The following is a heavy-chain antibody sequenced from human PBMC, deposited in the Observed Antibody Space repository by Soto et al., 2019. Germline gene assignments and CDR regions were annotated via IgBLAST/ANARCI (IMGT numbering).Heavy chain of an antibody. J-gene: IGHJ6*02. CDR1: GYTFTSYD. D-gene: IGHD1-26*01. CDR3: AGVGVTYYYYGMDV. Sequence: ASVKVSCKASGYTFTSYDINWVRQATGQGLEWMGWMNPNRGNTGYAQKFQGRVTMTRNTSISTAYMELSSLRSEDTAVYYCAGVGVTYYYYGMDVWGQGTTVTVSS. CDR2: MNPNRGNT. V-gene: IGHV1-8*01.